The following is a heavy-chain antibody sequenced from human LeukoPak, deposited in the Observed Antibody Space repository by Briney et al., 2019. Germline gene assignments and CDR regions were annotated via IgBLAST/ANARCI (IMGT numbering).Heavy chain of an antibody. CDR2: IYHSGST. D-gene: IGHD5-18*01. CDR1: GYSISSGYY. J-gene: IGHJ4*02. Sequence: SETLSLTCTVSGYSISSGYYWGWIRQPPGKGLEWIGSIYHSGSTYYNPSLKSRVTISVDTSKNQFSLKLSSVTAADTAVYYCARGEGYSYGFNDYWGQGTLVTVSS. V-gene: IGHV4-38-2*02. CDR3: ARGEGYSYGFNDY.